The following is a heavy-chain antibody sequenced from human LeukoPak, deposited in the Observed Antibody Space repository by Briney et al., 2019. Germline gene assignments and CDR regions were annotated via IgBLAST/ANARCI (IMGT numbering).Heavy chain of an antibody. CDR2: IIPIFGTA. CDR1: GYTFTSYG. CDR3: ARGSGETGGYYYVY. J-gene: IGHJ4*02. V-gene: IGHV1-69*13. Sequence: ASVKVSCKASGYTFTSYGISWVRQAPGQGLEWMGGIIPIFGTANYAQKFQGRVTITAAESTRTAYMELRTLRSEDTAIYYCARGSGETGGYYYVYWGRGTPVTVSS. D-gene: IGHD3-22*01.